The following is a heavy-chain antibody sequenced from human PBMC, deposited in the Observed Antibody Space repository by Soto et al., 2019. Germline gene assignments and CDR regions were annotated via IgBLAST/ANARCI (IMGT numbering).Heavy chain of an antibody. V-gene: IGHV3-30-3*01. CDR2: ISYDGSNK. D-gene: IGHD1-26*01. CDR1: GFTFSSYA. CDR3: ARGAGWELPA. Sequence: QAQLVESGGGVVQPGRSLRLSCAASGFTFSSYAMHWVRQAPGKGLEWVAVISYDGSNKYYADSVKGRFTISRDNSKNTLYLQMNSLRAEDTAVYYCARGAGWELPAWGQGTLVTVSS. J-gene: IGHJ5*02.